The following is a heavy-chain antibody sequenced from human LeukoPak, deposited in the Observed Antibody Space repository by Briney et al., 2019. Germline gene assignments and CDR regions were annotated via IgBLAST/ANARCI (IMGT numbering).Heavy chain of an antibody. Sequence: PGGSLRLSCAASGFTFSSYWMHWVRQAPGKGLVWVSRINSDGSSTSYADSVKGRFTISRDNAKNTLYLQMNSLRAEDTGVYYCASLPNYYGSGSFGYGMDVWGQGTTVTVSS. CDR2: INSDGSST. V-gene: IGHV3-74*01. CDR1: GFTFSSYW. CDR3: ASLPNYYGSGSFGYGMDV. D-gene: IGHD3-10*01. J-gene: IGHJ6*02.